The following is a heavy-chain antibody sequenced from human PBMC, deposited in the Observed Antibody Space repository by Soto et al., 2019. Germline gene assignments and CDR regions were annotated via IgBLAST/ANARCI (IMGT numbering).Heavy chain of an antibody. CDR3: AKDAGYSHYGMDV. J-gene: IGHJ6*02. CDR2: IGGDSVDNVV. Sequence: EVQLVESGGGLVQPGGSLRLSCLASGFTFSAYGMNWVRQAPGKGLEWVSHIGGDSVDNVVNYADSVKGRFTISRYNSKNTLYLQMNSLRSEDTAVYYCAKDAGYSHYGMDVWGQGTTVTVSS. CDR1: GFTFSAYG. D-gene: IGHD4-4*01. V-gene: IGHV3-48*01.